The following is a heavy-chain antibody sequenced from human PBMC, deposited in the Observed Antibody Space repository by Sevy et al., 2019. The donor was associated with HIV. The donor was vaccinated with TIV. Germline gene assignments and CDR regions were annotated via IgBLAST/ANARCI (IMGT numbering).Heavy chain of an antibody. D-gene: IGHD1-26*01. CDR1: GFTLSPYW. CDR3: ARGVGLDC. J-gene: IGHJ4*02. V-gene: IGHV3-7*01. CDR2: IRPEGSGK. Sequence: GALRPPCSASGFTLSPYWMTWVRQAPGKGLEWVANIRPEGSGKYYVASWKGRFTISRDNAKNSLYLQMNSLRADDTAMYYCARGVGLDCWGQGALVTVSS.